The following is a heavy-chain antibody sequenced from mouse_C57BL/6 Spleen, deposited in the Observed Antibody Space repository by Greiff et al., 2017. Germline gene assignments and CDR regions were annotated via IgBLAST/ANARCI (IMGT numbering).Heavy chain of an antibody. CDR3: AREGTTVVAPFDY. CDR1: GYAFSSYW. J-gene: IGHJ2*01. CDR2: IYPGDGDT. Sequence: QVQLKASGAELVKPGASVKISCKASGYAFSSYWMNWVKQRPGKGLEWIGQIYPGDGDTNYNGKFKGKATLTADKSSSTAYMQLSSLTSEDSAVYFCAREGTTVVAPFDYWGQGTTLTVSS. D-gene: IGHD1-1*01. V-gene: IGHV1-80*01.